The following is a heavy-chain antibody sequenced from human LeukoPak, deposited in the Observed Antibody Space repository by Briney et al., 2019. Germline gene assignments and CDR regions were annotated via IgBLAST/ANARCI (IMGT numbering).Heavy chain of an antibody. Sequence: SGPTLVNPTQTLTLTCSISGFSLSTSGVGVGWIRQPPGKALEWLALIYWNDDKHYSPSLKSRLTISKDTSKNQVVLTMTNMDPVDTATYYCAHRRAYGSGTYFPCYFDYWGQGTLVTVSS. V-gene: IGHV2-5*01. J-gene: IGHJ4*02. CDR2: IYWNDDK. CDR3: AHRRAYGSGTYFPCYFDY. D-gene: IGHD3-10*01. CDR1: GFSLSTSGVG.